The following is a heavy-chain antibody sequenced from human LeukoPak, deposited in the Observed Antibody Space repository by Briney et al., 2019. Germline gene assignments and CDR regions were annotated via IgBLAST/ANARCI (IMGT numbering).Heavy chain of an antibody. CDR3: ARGRLVRGAFDI. CDR2: INHSGST. Sequence: PSETLSLTCAVYGGSFSGYYWSWIRQPPGKGLEWIGEINHSGSTNYNPSLKSRVTISVDTSKNQFSLKLSSVTAADTAVYYCARGRLVRGAFDIWGQGTMVTVSS. J-gene: IGHJ3*02. CDR1: GGSFSGYY. V-gene: IGHV4-34*01. D-gene: IGHD2-2*01.